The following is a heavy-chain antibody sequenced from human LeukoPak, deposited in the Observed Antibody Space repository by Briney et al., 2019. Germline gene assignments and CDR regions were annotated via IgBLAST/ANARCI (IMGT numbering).Heavy chain of an antibody. CDR2: IIPILGIA. D-gene: IGHD3-10*01. J-gene: IGHJ4*02. Sequence: GASVKVSCKASGGTFSSYAISWVRQAPGQGLEWMGRIIPILGIANYAQKFQGRVTITADKSTSTAYMELSSLRSEDTAVYYCARDLGMVRGVMRHFDYWGQGTLVTVSS. CDR1: GGTFSSYA. CDR3: ARDLGMVRGVMRHFDY. V-gene: IGHV1-69*04.